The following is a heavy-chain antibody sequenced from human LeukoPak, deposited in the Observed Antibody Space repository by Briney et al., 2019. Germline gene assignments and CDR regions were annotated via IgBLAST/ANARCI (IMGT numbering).Heavy chain of an antibody. V-gene: IGHV1-2*02. Sequence: ASVKVSCKASGYTFTGYYMHWVRQAPGQGLEWMGWINPNSGGTNYAQKFQGRVTMTRDTSISTAYMELRSLRSDDTAVYYCARDPHGSSGWYLGYWGQGTLVTVSS. CDR2: INPNSGGT. D-gene: IGHD6-19*01. CDR3: ARDPHGSSGWYLGY. CDR1: GYTFTGYY. J-gene: IGHJ4*02.